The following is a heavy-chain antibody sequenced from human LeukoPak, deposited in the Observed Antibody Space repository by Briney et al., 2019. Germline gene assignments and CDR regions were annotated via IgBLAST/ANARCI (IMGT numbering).Heavy chain of an antibody. V-gene: IGHV3-23*01. CDR3: AKVARGTMIVVVNHADY. J-gene: IGHJ4*02. Sequence: GGSLRLSCAASGFTFSSYAMSWVRQAPGKGLEWVSAISGSGGSTYYADSVKGRFTISRDNSKNTLYLQMNSLRAEDTAVYYCAKVARGTMIVVVNHADYWGQGTLVTVSS. D-gene: IGHD3-22*01. CDR1: GFTFSSYA. CDR2: ISGSGGST.